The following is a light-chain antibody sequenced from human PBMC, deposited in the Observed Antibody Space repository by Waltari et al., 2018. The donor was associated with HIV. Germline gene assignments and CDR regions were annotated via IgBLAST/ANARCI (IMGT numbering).Light chain of an antibody. CDR1: QSLLYSSNNKNY. CDR2: WAS. V-gene: IGKV4-1*01. CDR3: LQFYSSLYT. J-gene: IGKJ2*01. Sequence: DIVMTQSPESLTVSLDERATINCKSSQSLLYSSNNKNYLAWYQQKGGQSPKLLINWASTRESGVPDRFSGSGSGTNFTLTISSLQAEDVAVYYCLQFYSSLYTFGQGTNLEIK.